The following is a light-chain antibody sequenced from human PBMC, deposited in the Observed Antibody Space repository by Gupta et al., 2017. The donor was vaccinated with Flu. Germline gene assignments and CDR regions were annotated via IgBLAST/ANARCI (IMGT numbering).Light chain of an antibody. CDR3: QTWGTGIGV. Sequence: QLVLTQSPSASASLASVKLTCTLSSGHSSYATAWHQQQPEKGPRYLMKFNSDGSHSKGDGIPDRFSGSSSGAERYLTISSLQSEDEADYYCQTWGTGIGVFGGGTKLTVL. CDR2: FNSDGSH. CDR1: SGHSSYA. J-gene: IGLJ3*02. V-gene: IGLV4-69*01.